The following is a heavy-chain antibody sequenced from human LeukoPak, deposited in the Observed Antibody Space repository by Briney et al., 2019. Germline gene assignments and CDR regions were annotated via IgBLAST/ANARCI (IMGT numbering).Heavy chain of an antibody. CDR2: ISYDGSNK. CDR3: AKEAARHDAFDI. V-gene: IGHV3-30*18. Sequence: GGSLRLSCAASGSTFSSYGMHWVRQAPGKGLEWVAVISYDGSNKYYADSVKGRFTISRDNSKNTLYLQMNSLRAEDTAVYYCAKEAARHDAFDIWGQGTMVTVSS. D-gene: IGHD6-6*01. CDR1: GSTFSSYG. J-gene: IGHJ3*02.